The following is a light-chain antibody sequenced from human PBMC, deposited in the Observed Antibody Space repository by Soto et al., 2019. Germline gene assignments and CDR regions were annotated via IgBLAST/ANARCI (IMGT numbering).Light chain of an antibody. J-gene: IGKJ1*01. V-gene: IGKV1-5*03. CDR3: QQYNSYSGT. Sequence: DIQMTQSPSTPSASVGDRVTITCRASQSISSWLAWYQQKPGKAPKLLIYKASSLESGVPSRFSGSGSGTEFTLTISSLQPDDFATYYCQQYNSYSGTFGQGTKVDI. CDR2: KAS. CDR1: QSISSW.